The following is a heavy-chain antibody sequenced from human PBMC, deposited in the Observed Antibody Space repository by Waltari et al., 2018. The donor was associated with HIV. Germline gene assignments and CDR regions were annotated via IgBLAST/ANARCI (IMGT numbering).Heavy chain of an antibody. CDR3: AKGASGWSPGY. D-gene: IGHD6-19*01. V-gene: IGHV3-30*18. CDR2: ISYHVDDK. J-gene: IGHJ4*02. Sequence: QVHLVESGGGVVQPGRSRRLSCAASGFTFSSYAMHWVRQAPGKGLEWVSVISYHVDDKYYADSVQGRFTISRDNSKNTLYLQMNSLRAEDTAVYYCAKGASGWSPGYWGQGTLVTVSS. CDR1: GFTFSSYA.